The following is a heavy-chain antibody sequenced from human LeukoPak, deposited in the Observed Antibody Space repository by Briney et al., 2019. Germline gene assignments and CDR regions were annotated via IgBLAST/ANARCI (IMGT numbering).Heavy chain of an antibody. CDR2: ISSSSSYI. CDR1: GFTFSSYS. V-gene: IGHV3-21*01. Sequence: GGSLRLSCAASGFTFSSYSMNWVRQAPGKGLEWVSSISSSSSYIYYADSVKGRFTISRDNAKNSLYLQMNSLRAEDTAVYYCARGYCSSTSCGDYYYYGMDVWGQGTTVTVSS. D-gene: IGHD2-2*01. CDR3: ARGYCSSTSCGDYYYYGMDV. J-gene: IGHJ6*02.